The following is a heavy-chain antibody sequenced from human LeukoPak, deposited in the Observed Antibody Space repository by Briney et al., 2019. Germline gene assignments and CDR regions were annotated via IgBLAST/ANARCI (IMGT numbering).Heavy chain of an antibody. D-gene: IGHD1-26*01. Sequence: GGSLRLSCAVSGSTSSRNFMSWVRQTPEKGLEWVANIDQDGSEKNYVDSVKGRFTISRDNAKNSLFLQMNSLRAEDTAVYYCASGAGWESGYWGQGTLVTVSS. CDR1: GSTSSRNF. V-gene: IGHV3-7*01. J-gene: IGHJ4*02. CDR3: ASGAGWESGY. CDR2: IDQDGSEK.